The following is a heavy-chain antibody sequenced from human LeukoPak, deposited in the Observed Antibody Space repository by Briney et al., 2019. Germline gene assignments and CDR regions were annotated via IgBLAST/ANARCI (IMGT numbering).Heavy chain of an antibody. CDR1: GGTFSSYA. Sequence: SVTVSCKASGGTFSSYAISWVRQAPGQGLEWMGGIIPIFGTGNYAQKFQGRVTITADESTSTAYMELSRLRSEDTAVYYCARAGSEVRGVFDYWGQGTRVTVSS. CDR3: ARAGSEVRGVFDY. D-gene: IGHD3-10*01. CDR2: IIPIFGTG. V-gene: IGHV1-69*13. J-gene: IGHJ4*02.